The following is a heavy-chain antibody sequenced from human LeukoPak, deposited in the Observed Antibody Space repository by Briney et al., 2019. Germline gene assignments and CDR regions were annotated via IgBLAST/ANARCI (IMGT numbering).Heavy chain of an antibody. CDR2: IYYSGST. Sequence: SETLSLTCTVSGGSISSYYWSWIRQPPGKGLEWIGYIYYSGSTNYNPSLKSRVTISVDTSKNQFSLKLSSVTAADTAVYYCARDGNDSSGDQHWGQGTLVTVSS. CDR3: ARDGNDSSGDQH. V-gene: IGHV4-59*01. CDR1: GGSISSYY. J-gene: IGHJ1*01. D-gene: IGHD3-22*01.